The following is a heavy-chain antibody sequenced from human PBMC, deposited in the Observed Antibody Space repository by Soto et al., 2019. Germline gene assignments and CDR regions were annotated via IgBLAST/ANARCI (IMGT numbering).Heavy chain of an antibody. D-gene: IGHD3-16*01. CDR1: GGSISSGGYY. J-gene: IGHJ4*02. CDR2: IYYSGST. V-gene: IGHV4-31*03. CDR3: AREIGDGGNCFDY. Sequence: QVQLQESGPGLVKPSQTLSLTCTVSGGSISSGGYYWSWIRQHPGKGLEWIGYIYYSGSTYYNPSLKSRVXXSXDXXKNQFSLKLSSVTAADTAVYYCAREIGDGGNCFDYWGQGTLVTVSS.